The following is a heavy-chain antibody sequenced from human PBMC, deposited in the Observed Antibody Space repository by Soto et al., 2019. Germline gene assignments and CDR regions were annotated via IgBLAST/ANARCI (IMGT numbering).Heavy chain of an antibody. CDR2: TIARFGSA. V-gene: IGHV1-69*06. J-gene: IGHJ6*02. Sequence: SVKVSCKASGGTFSSDVISWVRQAPGQGLEGVGGTIARFGSANFAQKFQGRVTITADRFTSTVYMELSSLTSEDTATYYCARDQDSDTYVYAGSQEPYGMDVWGQGTTVTVSS. CDR3: ARDQDSDTYVYAGSQEPYGMDV. CDR1: GGTFSSDV. D-gene: IGHD3-16*01.